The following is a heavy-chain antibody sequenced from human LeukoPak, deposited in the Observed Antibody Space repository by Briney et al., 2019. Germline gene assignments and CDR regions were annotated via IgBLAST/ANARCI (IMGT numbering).Heavy chain of an antibody. CDR3: ARGRIRPLDY. Sequence: GGSLTLSCAASGFSVSRYAMRWVRQPAGRGLEWVSAISGSGGSTYYADSVKGRFTISRDNSKNTLYLQMNSLRAEDTAVYYCARGRIRPLDYWGQGTLVTVSS. CDR2: ISGSGGST. CDR1: GFSVSRYA. V-gene: IGHV3-23*01. D-gene: IGHD1-14*01. J-gene: IGHJ4*02.